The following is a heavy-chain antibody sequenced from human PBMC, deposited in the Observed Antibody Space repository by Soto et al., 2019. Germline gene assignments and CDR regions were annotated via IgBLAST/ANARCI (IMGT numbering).Heavy chain of an antibody. CDR1: GGSISSYY. CDR3: ARRQLPSGYLEY. D-gene: IGHD3-3*01. V-gene: IGHV4-59*08. Sequence: SETLSLTCTVSGGSISSYYWSWIRQPPGKGLEWIGYIYYSGSTNYNPSLKSRVTISVDTSKNQFSLKLSSVTAADTAVYYCARRQLPSGYLEYWGQGTLVTVSS. CDR2: IYYSGST. J-gene: IGHJ4*02.